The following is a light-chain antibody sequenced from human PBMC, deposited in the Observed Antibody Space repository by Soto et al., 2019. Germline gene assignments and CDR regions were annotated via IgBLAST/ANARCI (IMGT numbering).Light chain of an antibody. CDR2: GAS. CDR1: QSVSSN. CDR3: QQYNNWPRT. V-gene: IGKV3-15*01. J-gene: IGKJ1*01. Sequence: EIVMTQSPATLSVSPGERATLSCRASQSVSSNLAWYLQKPGQAPRLLIYGASTRATGIPARFSGSGSGTEFTLTISSLQSEDFAVYYCQQYNNWPRTFGQGTKVDIK.